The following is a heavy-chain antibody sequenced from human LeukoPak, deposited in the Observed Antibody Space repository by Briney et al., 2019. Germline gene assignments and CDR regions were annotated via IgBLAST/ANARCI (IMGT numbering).Heavy chain of an antibody. Sequence: SETLSLTCTVSGGSISSYYWSWLRQPAGKGLEWIGRVYTSRNANYNPSLKSRVTMSLDTSKNQFSLKLNSVTAADTAVYYCAGLGGYCTNAVCYSTFDIWGQGTMVTVSS. CDR1: GGSISSYY. V-gene: IGHV4-4*07. J-gene: IGHJ3*02. CDR3: AGLGGYCTNAVCYSTFDI. CDR2: VYTSRNA. D-gene: IGHD2-8*01.